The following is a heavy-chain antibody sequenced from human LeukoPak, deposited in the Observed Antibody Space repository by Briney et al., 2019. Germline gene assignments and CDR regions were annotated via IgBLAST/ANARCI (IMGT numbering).Heavy chain of an antibody. CDR3: ARDRTGIAVAGKDY. D-gene: IGHD6-19*01. Sequence: GASVKVSCKASGYTFTSYGISWVRQAPGQGLEWMGWISAYNGNTNYAQKLQGRVTMTTDTSTSTAYMELRSLRSDDTAVNYCARDRTGIAVAGKDYWGQGTLVTVSS. CDR1: GYTFTSYG. V-gene: IGHV1-18*01. J-gene: IGHJ4*02. CDR2: ISAYNGNT.